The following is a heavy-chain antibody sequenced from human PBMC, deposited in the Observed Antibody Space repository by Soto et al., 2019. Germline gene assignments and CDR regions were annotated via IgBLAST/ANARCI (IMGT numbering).Heavy chain of an antibody. V-gene: IGHV2-5*02. D-gene: IGHD3-16*01. Sequence: HITLKESGPTLAKPTQTLTLTCTFSGFSLTTRGVGVGWIRQPPGKALECLALIYWDDDKRYSPSLQSRLSITKDTSKNQVVLTMTNVDPVDTATYYCAHIPNYYQYDWFDPWGQGTLVSVSS. CDR1: GFSLTTRGVG. CDR3: AHIPNYYQYDWFDP. J-gene: IGHJ5*02. CDR2: IYWDDDK.